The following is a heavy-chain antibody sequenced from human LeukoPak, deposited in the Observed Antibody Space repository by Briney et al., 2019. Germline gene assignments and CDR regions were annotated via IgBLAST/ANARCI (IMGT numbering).Heavy chain of an antibody. Sequence: GGSLRLSCAASGFTFSSYWMSWVRQAPGKGLEWVAYIKQDVTEKYYVDSVKGRFSISRDNAKNSLYLQMNSLRAEDTAVCYCARDGYYYDSSGYYQYYFDYWGQGTLVTVSS. V-gene: IGHV3-7*01. CDR1: GFTFSSYW. D-gene: IGHD3-22*01. CDR2: IKQDVTEK. J-gene: IGHJ4*02. CDR3: ARDGYYYDSSGYYQYYFDY.